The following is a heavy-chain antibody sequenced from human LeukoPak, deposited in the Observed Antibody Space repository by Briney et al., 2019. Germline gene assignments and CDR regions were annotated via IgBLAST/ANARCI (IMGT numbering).Heavy chain of an antibody. Sequence: PGRSLRLSCAASGFTFDDYAMHWVRQAPGKGLEWVSGISWNSGSIGYADSVKGRFTISRDSAKNSLYLQMNSLRAEDTALYYCAKDTSPTPYYDFWSGYYPTYYYYYMDVWGKGTTVTVSS. D-gene: IGHD3-3*01. CDR3: AKDTSPTPYYDFWSGYYPTYYYYYMDV. V-gene: IGHV3-9*01. CDR2: ISWNSGSI. J-gene: IGHJ6*03. CDR1: GFTFDDYA.